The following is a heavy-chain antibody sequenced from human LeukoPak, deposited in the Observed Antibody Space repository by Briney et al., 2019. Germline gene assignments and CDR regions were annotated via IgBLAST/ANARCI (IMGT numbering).Heavy chain of an antibody. CDR3: ARTPLVRYFDS. CDR1: GFSFSSYA. V-gene: IGHV3-23*01. CDR2: VSGSAGTT. J-gene: IGHJ4*02. D-gene: IGHD2-2*01. Sequence: GGSLRLSCAASGFSFSSYAMSWVRQARGKGLEWVSAVSGSAGTTYYADSVKGRFTISRDNSKNTLYLQMNSLRAEDTALYYCARTPLVRYFDSWGQGTLVTVSS.